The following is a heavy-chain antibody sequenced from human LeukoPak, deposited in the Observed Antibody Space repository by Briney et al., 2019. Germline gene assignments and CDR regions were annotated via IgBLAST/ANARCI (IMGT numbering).Heavy chain of an antibody. CDR3: AREKVGARWFDP. CDR1: GFTFSDHY. CDR2: TRNKANSYTT. Sequence: GGSLRLSCAASGFTFSDHYMDWVRQAPGKGLEWVGRTRNKANSYTTEYAASVKGRFTISRDDSKNSLYLQMNSLKTEDTAVYYCAREKVGARWFDPWGQGTLVTVSP. J-gene: IGHJ5*02. D-gene: IGHD1-26*01. V-gene: IGHV3-72*01.